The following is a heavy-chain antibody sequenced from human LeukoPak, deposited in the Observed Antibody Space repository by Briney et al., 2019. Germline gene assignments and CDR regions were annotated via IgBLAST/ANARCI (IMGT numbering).Heavy chain of an antibody. CDR1: GFTFSSYA. Sequence: PGGSLRLSCAASGFTFSSYAMHWVRQAPGKGLEWVAVISYDGSNKYYADSVKGRFTISRDNSKNTLYLQMNSLRAEDTAVYYCAKVWGDYGDRTCYFDYWGQGTLVTVSS. V-gene: IGHV3-30-3*01. CDR3: AKVWGDYGDRTCYFDY. CDR2: ISYDGSNK. D-gene: IGHD4-17*01. J-gene: IGHJ4*02.